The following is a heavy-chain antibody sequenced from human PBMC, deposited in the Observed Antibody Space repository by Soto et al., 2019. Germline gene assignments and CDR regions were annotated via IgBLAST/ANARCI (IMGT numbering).Heavy chain of an antibody. D-gene: IGHD6-6*01. CDR1: GFTFSNAW. CDR2: IKSKTDGGTT. CDR3: TTDGSALARYYFDY. Sequence: EVQLVESGGGLVKPGGSLRLSCAASGFTFSNAWMSWVRQAPGKGLEWVGRIKSKTDGGTTDYAAPVQGRFTISRDDSKNTLYLQMNSLKTEDTAVYYCTTDGSALARYYFDYWGQGTLVTVSS. J-gene: IGHJ4*02. V-gene: IGHV3-15*01.